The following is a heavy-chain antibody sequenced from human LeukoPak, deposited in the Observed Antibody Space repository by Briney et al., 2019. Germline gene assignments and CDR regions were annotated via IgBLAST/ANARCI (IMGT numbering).Heavy chain of an antibody. D-gene: IGHD6-19*01. Sequence: PSETLSLTCAVSGGSITSHSWWSWVRPPPAKGLEWMGGIYHGGDTNYDPSVKSRVTMSVDKSKNHFSLNLRSVTAADTAIYYCASHVTVLGTRGFDYWGQGSLVTVSS. CDR1: GGSITSHSW. J-gene: IGHJ4*02. V-gene: IGHV4-4*02. CDR3: ASHVTVLGTRGFDY. CDR2: IYHGGDT.